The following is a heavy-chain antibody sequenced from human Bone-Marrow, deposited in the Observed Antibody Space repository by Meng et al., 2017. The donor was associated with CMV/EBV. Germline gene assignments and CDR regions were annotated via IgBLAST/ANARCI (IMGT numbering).Heavy chain of an antibody. CDR2: ISSSNSTI. D-gene: IGHD3-3*01. CDR1: GFTFSSYS. V-gene: IGHV3-48*04. Sequence: GESLKISCAASGFTFSSYSMNWVRQAPGKGLEWVSYISSSNSTIYYADSVKGRFTISRDNAKNSLYLQMSSLRAEDTAVYYCARTKGFWSGFEDYIDYWGQGTLVTVSS. J-gene: IGHJ4*02. CDR3: ARTKGFWSGFEDYIDY.